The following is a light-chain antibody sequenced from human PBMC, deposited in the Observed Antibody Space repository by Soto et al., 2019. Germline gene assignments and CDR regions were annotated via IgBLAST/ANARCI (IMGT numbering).Light chain of an antibody. J-gene: IGKJ1*01. CDR3: QQYHKWPPIT. Sequence: DIVLTQSPGTLSLSPGESATLSCRASQSVDGYLAWYQQKPGQAPRLLIYGASTRATGVTARFRGGGSGTEFTLTISSLQSEDSAVYYCQQYHKWPPITFGQGTKVDIK. CDR1: QSVDGY. V-gene: IGKV3-15*01. CDR2: GAS.